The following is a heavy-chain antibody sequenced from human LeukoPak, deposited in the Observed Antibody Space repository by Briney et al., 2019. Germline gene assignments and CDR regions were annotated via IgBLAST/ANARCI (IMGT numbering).Heavy chain of an antibody. CDR3: AGGGAAAGKFYYYYYYMDV. J-gene: IGHJ6*03. CDR2: INHSGST. Sequence: PETLSLTCALYGGSSSGYYWSWIRHPPGKRLEWIGEINHSGSTNYNPSPKSRVTISVDTSRNQFSLKLSSVTAADTAVYYCAGGGAAAGKFYYYYYYMDVWGKGTTVTVSS. V-gene: IGHV4-34*01. CDR1: GGSSSGYY. D-gene: IGHD6-13*01.